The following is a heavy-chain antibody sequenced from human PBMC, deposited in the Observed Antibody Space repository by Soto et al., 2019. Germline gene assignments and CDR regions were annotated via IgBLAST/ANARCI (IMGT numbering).Heavy chain of an antibody. CDR3: ASSGGGWYLY. CDR2: LNPNSGDT. CDR1: GYTFSSYD. V-gene: IGHV1-8*01. D-gene: IGHD6-19*01. Sequence: QVQVLQSGAAVKKPAASVKVSCTASGYTFSSYDINWVRQATGQGLEWMGWLNPNSGDTGYAQKFQGRVTLTRNTAINTAYIELSSLTSDDTAVYYCASSGGGWYLYWGQGTLVTVSS. J-gene: IGHJ4*02.